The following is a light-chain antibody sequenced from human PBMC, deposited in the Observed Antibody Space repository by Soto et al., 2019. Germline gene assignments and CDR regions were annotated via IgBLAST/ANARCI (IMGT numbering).Light chain of an antibody. CDR1: SSNIGNNA. V-gene: IGLV1-36*01. Sequence: QSVLTQPPSVSEAPRQRVTISCSGSSSNIGNNAVNWYQQVPGKAPKLLIYYDDLLPSGVSDRFSGSKSGTSASLAISGLQSEDEADYYCAAWDDSLNGRVFGGGTKLTVL. J-gene: IGLJ3*02. CDR3: AAWDDSLNGRV. CDR2: YDD.